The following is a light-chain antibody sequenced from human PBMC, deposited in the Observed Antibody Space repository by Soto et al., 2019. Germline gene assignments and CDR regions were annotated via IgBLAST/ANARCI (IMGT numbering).Light chain of an antibody. V-gene: IGKV3-20*01. J-gene: IGKJ1*01. CDR3: QQYATRPWT. Sequence: EIVLTQSPGTLSLSPGERATLSCRARQSVSGSYLAWYQQKPGQSPRLLIYDASSMATGIPDRFSGSGSGTDFTLTISRLEPEDFAVYYCQQYATRPWTFGQGTKVESK. CDR2: DAS. CDR1: QSVSGSY.